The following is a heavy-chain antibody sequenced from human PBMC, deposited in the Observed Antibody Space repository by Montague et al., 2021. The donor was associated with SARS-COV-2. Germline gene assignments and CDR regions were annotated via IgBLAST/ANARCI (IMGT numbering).Heavy chain of an antibody. Sequence: SLRLSCAASGFASGFTFSTSWLNWVRQTPGKGLEWVANVNPDGSQKTSVDSLKGRFTISRDNAKKSLYLQMNSLRAEDTAIYYCAAWNGGYNSWGQGTLVTVSS. CDR3: AAWNGGYNS. CDR1: GFTFSTSW. D-gene: IGHD4-17*01. J-gene: IGHJ4*02. V-gene: IGHV3-7*01. CDR2: VNPDGSQK.